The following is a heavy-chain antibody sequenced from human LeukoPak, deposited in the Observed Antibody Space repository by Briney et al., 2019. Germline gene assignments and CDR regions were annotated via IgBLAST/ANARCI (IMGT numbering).Heavy chain of an antibody. J-gene: IGHJ3*02. CDR2: IKQDGSKK. D-gene: IGHD3-10*01. V-gene: IGHV3-7*01. CDR3: ARAGYGSGSYFAFDI. CDR1: GFPFSSYW. Sequence: GGSLRLSCVASGFPFSSYWMTWVRQAPGKGLEWVANIKQDGSKKSYVDSVKGRFTISRDNAKNSLYLQMNSLRAEDTAVYYCARAGYGSGSYFAFDIWGQGTMVTVSS.